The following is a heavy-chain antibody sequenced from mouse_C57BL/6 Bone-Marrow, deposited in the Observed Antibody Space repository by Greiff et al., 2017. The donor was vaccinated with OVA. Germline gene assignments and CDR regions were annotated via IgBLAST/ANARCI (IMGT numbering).Heavy chain of an antibody. Sequence: EVNVVKSGGGLVQPGGSLKLSCAASGFTFSDYYMYWVRQTPEKRLEWVAYISNGGGSTYYPDTVKGRFTISRDNAKNTLYLQMSRLKSEDTAMYYCAREGGYHYAMDYWGQGTSVTVSS. CDR2: ISNGGGST. J-gene: IGHJ4*01. V-gene: IGHV5-12*01. CDR1: GFTFSDYY. D-gene: IGHD2-2*01. CDR3: AREGGYHYAMDY.